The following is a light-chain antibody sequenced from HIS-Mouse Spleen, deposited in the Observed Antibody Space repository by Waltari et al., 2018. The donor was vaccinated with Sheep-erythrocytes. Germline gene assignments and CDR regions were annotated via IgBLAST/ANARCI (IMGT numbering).Light chain of an antibody. J-gene: IGLJ3*02. CDR3: YSTDSSGNHWV. CDR1: ELPKKY. V-gene: IGLV3-10*01. Sequence: SYELPQPPSVSVSPGQTARITCSGDELPKKYAYWYQQKSGQAPVLVIYEDSKRPPGIPERFSGSSSGTMATLTISGAQVEDDADYYCYSTDSSGNHWVFGGGTKLTVL. CDR2: EDS.